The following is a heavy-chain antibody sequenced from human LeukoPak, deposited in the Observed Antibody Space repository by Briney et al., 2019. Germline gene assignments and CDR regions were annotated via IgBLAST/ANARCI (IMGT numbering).Heavy chain of an antibody. CDR2: ISSSSSYI. CDR3: ARVVGTNEWTGAY. CDR1: GFTFSSYS. D-gene: IGHD1-26*01. Sequence: GGSLRLSCAASGFTFSSYSMNWVRQAPGKGLEWVSSISSSSSYIYYADSVKGRFTISRDNAKNSLYLQMNSLRAEDTAVYYCARVVGTNEWTGAYWGQGTLVTVSS. V-gene: IGHV3-21*01. J-gene: IGHJ4*02.